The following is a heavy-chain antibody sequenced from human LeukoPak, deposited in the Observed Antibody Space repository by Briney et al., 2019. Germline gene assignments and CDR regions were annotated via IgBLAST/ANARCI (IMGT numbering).Heavy chain of an antibody. J-gene: IGHJ4*02. D-gene: IGHD6-6*01. CDR1: GFTFSSYA. Sequence: GSLRLSCAASGFTFSSYAMHWVRQAPGKGLEWVAVISYDGSNKYYADSVKGRFTISRDNSKNTLYLQMNSLRAEDTAVYYCARGRRGSSLGAYYFDYWGQGTLVTVSS. CDR2: ISYDGSNK. CDR3: ARGRRGSSLGAYYFDY. V-gene: IGHV3-30-3*01.